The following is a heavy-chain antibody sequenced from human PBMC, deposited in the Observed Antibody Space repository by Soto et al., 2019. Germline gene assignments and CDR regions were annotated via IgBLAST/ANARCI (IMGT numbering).Heavy chain of an antibody. CDR2: ISGSGGST. D-gene: IGHD3-22*01. Sequence: EGSLRLSCAASGFTFSSYDMSWVRQAPGKGLEWVSHISGSGGSTYYADSVKGRFTISRDNSKNTLYLQMNSLRAEDTAVYYCAKDRLSEDSSRYSPYGYWGQGTLVTVPS. J-gene: IGHJ4*02. CDR3: AKDRLSEDSSRYSPYGY. CDR1: GFTFSSYD. V-gene: IGHV3-23*01.